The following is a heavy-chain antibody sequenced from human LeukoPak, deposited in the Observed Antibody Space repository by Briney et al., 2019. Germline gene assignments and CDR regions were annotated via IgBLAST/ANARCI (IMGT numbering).Heavy chain of an antibody. Sequence: GGSLRLSCAASGFTFSSYWMNWARKAPGKGLEWVASINHNGNVNYYVDSVKGRFTISRDNAKNSLYLQMSNLRAEDTAVYYCARGGSTRIYYFDYWGQGTLVTVSS. CDR1: GFTFSSYW. J-gene: IGHJ4*02. CDR3: ARGGSTRIYYFDY. V-gene: IGHV3-7*03. CDR2: INHNGNVN.